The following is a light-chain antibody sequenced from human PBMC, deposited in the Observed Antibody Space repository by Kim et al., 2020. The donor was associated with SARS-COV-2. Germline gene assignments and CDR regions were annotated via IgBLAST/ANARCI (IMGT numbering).Light chain of an antibody. CDR3: NSRDSNDNVV. V-gene: IGLV3-19*01. Sequence: VALGQTVWITCQGDSLRSYYATGYQQKPGQAPIVVIYGKNNRPSGIPDRFSGSSSGNTASLTITGTQAGDEADYYCNSRDSNDNVVFGGGTQLTVL. CDR1: SLRSYY. J-gene: IGLJ2*01. CDR2: GKN.